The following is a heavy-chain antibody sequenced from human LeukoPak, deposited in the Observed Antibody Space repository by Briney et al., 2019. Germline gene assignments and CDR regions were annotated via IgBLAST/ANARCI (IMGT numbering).Heavy chain of an antibody. CDR3: ARANALYCSSTTCLFDY. Sequence: ASVKVSCKASGYTFTGYYMHWVRQAPGQGLEWMGWINPNSGGTYSAQKFQGWVTMTRDTSNSTAYMELSRLTSDDTAVYYCARANALYCSSTTCLFDYWGQGTLVTVSS. V-gene: IGHV1-2*04. CDR1: GYTFTGYY. J-gene: IGHJ4*02. D-gene: IGHD2-2*01. CDR2: INPNSGGT.